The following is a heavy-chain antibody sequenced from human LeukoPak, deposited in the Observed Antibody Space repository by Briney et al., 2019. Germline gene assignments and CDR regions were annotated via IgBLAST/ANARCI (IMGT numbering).Heavy chain of an antibody. CDR1: GGSISSYY. D-gene: IGHD1-26*01. CDR3: APLFDTGDVY. V-gene: IGHV4-59*08. CDR2: IYYSGST. Sequence: SETLSLTCAVSGGSISSYYWSWIRQPPGKGLEWIGYIYYSGSTNYNPSLKSRVTISVDTSKNQFSLKLSSVTAADTAVYYCAPLFDTGDVYWGQGTLVTVSS. J-gene: IGHJ4*02.